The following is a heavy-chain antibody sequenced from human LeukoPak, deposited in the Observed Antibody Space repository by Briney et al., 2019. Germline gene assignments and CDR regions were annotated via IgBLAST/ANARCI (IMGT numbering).Heavy chain of an antibody. CDR1: GFTFSDYY. V-gene: IGHV3-11*01. Sequence: GGSLRLSCAASGFTFSDYYMSWIRQAPGKGQEWVSYISSSGSTIYYADSVEGRFTISRDNAKNSLYLQMNSLRAEDTAVYYCARAPYDYVWGSYRREYYFDYWGQGTLVTVSS. D-gene: IGHD3-16*02. CDR2: ISSSGSTI. CDR3: ARAPYDYVWGSYRREYYFDY. J-gene: IGHJ4*02.